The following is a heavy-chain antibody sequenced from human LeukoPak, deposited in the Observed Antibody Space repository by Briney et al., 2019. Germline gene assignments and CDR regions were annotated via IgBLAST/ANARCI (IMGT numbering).Heavy chain of an antibody. CDR3: ARDRTSSTSYRAFDI. D-gene: IGHD2-2*01. CDR2: ISSSGSTI. Sequence: PGGSLRLSCAASGFTFSDYYMSWIRQAPGKGLEWVSYISSSGSTIYYADSVKGRFTISRDNAKNSLYLQMNSLRAEDTAVYYCARDRTSSTSYRAFDIWGQGTMVTVSS. CDR1: GFTFSDYY. J-gene: IGHJ3*02. V-gene: IGHV3-11*04.